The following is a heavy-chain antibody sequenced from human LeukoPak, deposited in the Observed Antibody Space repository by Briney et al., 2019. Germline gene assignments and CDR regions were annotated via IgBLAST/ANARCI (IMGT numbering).Heavy chain of an antibody. CDR2: INHSGST. CDR3: ARGRQVVPAAYYYYYYYMDV. D-gene: IGHD2-2*01. Sequence: SETLSLTCAVYGGSFSGYYWSWIREPPGKGLEWIGEINHSGSTNYNPSLKSRVTISVDTSKNQFSLKLSSVTAADTAVYYCARGRQVVPAAYYYYYYYMDVWGKGTTVTVSS. J-gene: IGHJ6*03. CDR1: GGSFSGYY. V-gene: IGHV4-34*01.